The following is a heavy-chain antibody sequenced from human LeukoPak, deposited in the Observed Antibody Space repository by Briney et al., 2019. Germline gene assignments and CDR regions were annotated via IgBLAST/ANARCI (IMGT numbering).Heavy chain of an antibody. V-gene: IGHV3-23*01. CDR1: GFTFSSYA. J-gene: IGHJ5*02. CDR2: ISGSGGST. D-gene: IGHD6-13*01. Sequence: GGSLRLSCAASGFTFSSYAMSWVRQAPGKGLEWVSAISGSGGSTYYADSVKGRFTISRDNSKNTLYLQMNSLRPEDTAVYYCAKGIAAAGTSWFDPWGQGTLVTVSS. CDR3: AKGIAAAGTSWFDP.